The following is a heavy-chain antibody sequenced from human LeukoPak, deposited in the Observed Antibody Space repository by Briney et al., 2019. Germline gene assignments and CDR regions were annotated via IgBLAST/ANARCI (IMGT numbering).Heavy chain of an antibody. D-gene: IGHD2-2*02. Sequence: SETLSLTCTVSGGSISSSSYYWGWIRQPPGKGLEWIGSIYYSGSTYYNPSLKSRVTISVDTSKNQFSLKLSSVTAADTAVYYCARHGIVVVPAAISHWGQGTLVTVSS. V-gene: IGHV4-39*01. CDR3: ARHGIVVVPAAISH. CDR2: IYYSGST. J-gene: IGHJ4*02. CDR1: GGSISSSSYY.